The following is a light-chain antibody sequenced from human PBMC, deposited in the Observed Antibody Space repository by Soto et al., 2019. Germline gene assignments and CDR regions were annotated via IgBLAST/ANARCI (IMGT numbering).Light chain of an antibody. V-gene: IGLV1-40*01. CDR1: SSNIGAGYD. Sequence: QSVLTQPPSVSGAPGQRVTISCTGTSSNIGAGYDVNWYQHLPGAAPKLLIYTNGNRPSGVPDRFSGSKSGTSASLAITGLQAEDEAEYYCQSYDSGLSGSVFGGGTKLTFL. CDR2: TNG. J-gene: IGLJ3*02. CDR3: QSYDSGLSGSV.